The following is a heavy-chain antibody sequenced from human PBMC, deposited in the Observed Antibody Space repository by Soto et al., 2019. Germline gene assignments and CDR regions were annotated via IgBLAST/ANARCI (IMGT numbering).Heavy chain of an antibody. CDR3: ARAGDYFSGAAAGQLYNWFDP. V-gene: IGHV1-69*01. CDR2: IIPIFGTA. CDR1: GGTFSSYA. J-gene: IGHJ5*02. D-gene: IGHD6-13*01. Sequence: QVQLVQSGAEVKKPGSSVKVSCKASGGTFSSYAISWVRQAPGQGLEWMGGIIPIFGTANYAQKFQGRVTITADESTSTADMEMSSLRSEDTAVYNCARAGDYFSGAAAGQLYNWFDPWGQGTLVTVSS.